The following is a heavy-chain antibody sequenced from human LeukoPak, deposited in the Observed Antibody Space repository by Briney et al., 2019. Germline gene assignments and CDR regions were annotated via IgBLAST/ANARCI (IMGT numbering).Heavy chain of an antibody. CDR1: GYSEKFYG. CDR3: AGSLGYCTSNVCYLKY. V-gene: IGHV1-18*01. CDR2: ISAQHGQT. Sequence: GASVKVSCKTSGYSEKFYGITWVRQVAGQGRKWMGWISAQHGQTENAPTSQDRVTMPTDTYTNTAYMELRSRRSDGTAVYYCAGSLGYCTSNVCYLKYWGQGTLVTVSS. D-gene: IGHD2-8*01. J-gene: IGHJ4*02.